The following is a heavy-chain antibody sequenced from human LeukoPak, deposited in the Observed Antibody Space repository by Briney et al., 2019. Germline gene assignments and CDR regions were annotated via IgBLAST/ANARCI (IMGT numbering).Heavy chain of an antibody. Sequence: PGGSLRLSCAASGFTFSTYDMDWVRQAPGKGLEWVAFIRSDGSNKHYADSVEGRFTISRDNSKNTLYLQMNSLRAEDTALYYCAGDFDYWGQGTLVTVSS. CDR2: IRSDGSNK. CDR3: AGDFDY. V-gene: IGHV3-30*02. J-gene: IGHJ4*02. CDR1: GFTFSTYD.